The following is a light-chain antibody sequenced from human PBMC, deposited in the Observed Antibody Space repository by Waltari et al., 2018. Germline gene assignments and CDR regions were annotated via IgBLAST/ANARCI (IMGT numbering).Light chain of an antibody. CDR3: SSYAGNNNLL. CDR1: SPDVGGYNS. V-gene: IGLV2-8*01. CDR2: EVP. Sequence: QSALTQPPSASGSPGQSVTISCTATSPDVGGYNSVSWYLQHPGKAPKLLIYEVPKRSSGVPDRFSGSKSGNTASLTVSGLQAEDEGDYYCSSYAGNNNLLFGGGTKLTVL. J-gene: IGLJ2*01.